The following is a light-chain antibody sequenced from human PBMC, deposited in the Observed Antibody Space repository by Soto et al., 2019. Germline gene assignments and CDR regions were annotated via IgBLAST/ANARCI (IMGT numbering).Light chain of an antibody. CDR3: QQRIT. Sequence: EIVMTQSPATLSVSPGERATLSCRASQSVSSNLAWYQQTPGQAPRLLIYGASTRPTGIPARFSGSGSGTEFTLTISSLEPEDFAVYYCQQRITFGGGTKVEIK. J-gene: IGKJ4*01. CDR2: GAS. V-gene: IGKV3-15*01. CDR1: QSVSSN.